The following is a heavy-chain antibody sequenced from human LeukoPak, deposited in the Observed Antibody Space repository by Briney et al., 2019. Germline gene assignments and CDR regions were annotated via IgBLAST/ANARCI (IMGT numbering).Heavy chain of an antibody. Sequence: GGSLRLSCAASGFTFSSYGMHWVRQAPGKGLEWVAFIRYDGSNKYYADSVKGRFTISRDNSKNTLYLQMNSLRAEDTAVYYCAKDPLGVVVPAAIMDYWGQGTLVTVSS. V-gene: IGHV3-30*02. CDR2: IRYDGSNK. D-gene: IGHD2-2*02. CDR3: AKDPLGVVVPAAIMDY. J-gene: IGHJ4*02. CDR1: GFTFSSYG.